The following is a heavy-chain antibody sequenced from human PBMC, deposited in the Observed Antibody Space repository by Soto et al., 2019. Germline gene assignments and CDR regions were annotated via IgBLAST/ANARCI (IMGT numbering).Heavy chain of an antibody. V-gene: IGHV4-59*01. J-gene: IGHJ5*02. D-gene: IGHD3-3*01. Sequence: SETLSLTCTVSGGSISSYYWSWIRQPPGKGLEWIGYIYYSGSTNYNPSLKSRVTISVDTSKNQFSLKLTSVTAADTAVYYCARGGPPITIFGVVMSWFDPWGQGTLVTVS. CDR2: IYYSGST. CDR1: GGSISSYY. CDR3: ARGGPPITIFGVVMSWFDP.